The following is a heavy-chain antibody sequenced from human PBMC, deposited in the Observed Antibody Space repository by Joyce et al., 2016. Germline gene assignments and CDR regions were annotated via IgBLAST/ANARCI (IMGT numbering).Heavy chain of an antibody. CDR2: IYYRGGT. V-gene: IGHV4-39*07. J-gene: IGHJ4*02. CDR1: GGSIITSTYY. D-gene: IGHD1-26*01. CDR3: ATWRGSFPFFDY. Sequence: QLQLQESGPGLVKPSETLSLTCTVSGGSIITSTYYWGWIRQPPGKGLECIGSIYYRGGTYYNPSLKSRVTISVDTSKNQFSLKLTSLTAADTAVFYCATWRGSFPFFDYWGQGTLVTVSS.